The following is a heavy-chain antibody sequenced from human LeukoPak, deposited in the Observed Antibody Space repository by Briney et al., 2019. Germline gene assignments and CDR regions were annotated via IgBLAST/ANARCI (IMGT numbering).Heavy chain of an antibody. CDR2: IWYDGSNK. J-gene: IGHJ4*02. V-gene: IGHV3-33*06. D-gene: IGHD3-3*01. CDR1: GFTFSSYG. Sequence: GGSLRLSCAASGFTFSSYGMHWARQAPGKGLEWVAVIWYDGSNKYYADSVKGRFTISRDNSKNTLYLQMNSLRAEDTAVYYCAKGSVGVVISLFDYWGQGTLVTVSS. CDR3: AKGSVGVVISLFDY.